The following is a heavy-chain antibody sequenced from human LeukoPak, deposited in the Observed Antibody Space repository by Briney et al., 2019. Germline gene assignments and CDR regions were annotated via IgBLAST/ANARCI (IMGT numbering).Heavy chain of an antibody. J-gene: IGHJ4*02. CDR2: ISSNGSTI. CDR3: ARDRLWEPFDY. Sequence: GGSLRLSCAASGFTFSDYYMSWIRQAPGKGLEWVSYISSNGSTIYYADSVKGRFTISRDNAKNSLYLQMNSLRAEDTAVYYCARDRLWEPFDYWGQGTLVTVSS. V-gene: IGHV3-11*01. CDR1: GFTFSDYY. D-gene: IGHD3-16*01.